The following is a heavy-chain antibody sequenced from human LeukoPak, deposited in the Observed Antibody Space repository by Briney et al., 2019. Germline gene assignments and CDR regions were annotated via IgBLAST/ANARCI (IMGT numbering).Heavy chain of an antibody. CDR2: ISSNTYT. Sequence: PGGSLRLSCAASGFTFSDSYMTWIRQAPGTGLEWVSYISSNTYTNYADSVKGRFTISRDNARNSLYLQMNSLRAEDTAVYYCARALVRRVIIAFDYCGQGTLVTVSS. CDR3: ARALVRRVIIAFDY. J-gene: IGHJ4*02. D-gene: IGHD3-10*01. CDR1: GFTFSDSY. V-gene: IGHV3-11*03.